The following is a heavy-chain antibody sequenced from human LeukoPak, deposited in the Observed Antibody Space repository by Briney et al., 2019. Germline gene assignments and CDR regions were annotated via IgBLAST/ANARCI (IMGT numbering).Heavy chain of an antibody. J-gene: IGHJ4*02. CDR1: GGSISSYY. CDR2: IYSSGNT. D-gene: IGHD6-13*01. V-gene: IGHV4-59*01. CDR3: ARDSGGAAANLDY. Sequence: PSETLSLTCTVSGGSISSYYWSWIRQPPGKGLEWIGYIYSSGNTNYNPSLKSRVTISVDTSKHQFSLKLSSVTAADTAVYYCARDSGGAAANLDYWGQGTLVTVSS.